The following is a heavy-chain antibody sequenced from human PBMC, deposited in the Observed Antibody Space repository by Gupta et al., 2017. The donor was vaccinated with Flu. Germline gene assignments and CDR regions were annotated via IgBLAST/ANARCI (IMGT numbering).Heavy chain of an antibody. V-gene: IGHV3-48*03. J-gene: IGHJ5*02. Sequence: EVQLVESGGGLIQPGGSWSLSCEASGFTFSYYDMIWVRQAPGKGLEWVSFISGDGTRIYDRDSVKGRFTNSRDNARNSLFLQMNSRRPEDTALYYCVRDDGWLDPWGQGTLVTVSS. CDR3: VRDDGWLDP. CDR2: ISGDGTRI. CDR1: GFTFSYYD.